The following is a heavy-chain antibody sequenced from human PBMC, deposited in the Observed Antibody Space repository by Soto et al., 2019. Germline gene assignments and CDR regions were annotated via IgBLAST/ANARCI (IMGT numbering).Heavy chain of an antibody. CDR3: ARGGLGRYWNPIDY. J-gene: IGHJ4*01. V-gene: IGHV4-34*01. CDR1: GGSFSDYY. Sequence: KPSETLSLTCAVSGGSFSDYYWNWIRQPPGKGLEWIGEINHRGSMNYNPSLESRVNISIDTSKKQFSLNLTSVTAADTAIYYCARGGLGRYWNPIDYWGPGTLVTVSS. D-gene: IGHD3-10*01. CDR2: INHRGSM.